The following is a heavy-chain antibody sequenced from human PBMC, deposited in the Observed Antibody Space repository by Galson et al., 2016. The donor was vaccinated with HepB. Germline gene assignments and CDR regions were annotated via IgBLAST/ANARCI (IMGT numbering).Heavy chain of an antibody. V-gene: IGHV1-3*04. J-gene: IGHJ6*02. Sequence: SVKVSCKASGDSFNTYVINWVRQAPGQRLEWMGWINTANGNTKHSQKFQGRVTISRDPSATTAYMDVSSLRSEDTGVYYCAREKSRYYGADVWGQGTTVIVSS. CDR2: INTANGNT. CDR1: GDSFNTYV. CDR3: AREKSRYYGADV.